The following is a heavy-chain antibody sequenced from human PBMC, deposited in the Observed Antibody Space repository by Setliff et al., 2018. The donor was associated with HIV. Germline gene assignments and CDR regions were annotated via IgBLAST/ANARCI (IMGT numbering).Heavy chain of an antibody. CDR2: INHSGSA. CDR3: ASSQGYDFWSGPTGYYMDV. J-gene: IGHJ6*03. D-gene: IGHD3-3*01. Sequence: SQTLSLTCAVSGGSFSGYYWSWIRQPPGKGLEWIGEINHSGSANYNPSLKSRLTISVDTSRNQFSLKLSSVTAADTAVYYCASSQGYDFWSGPTGYYMDVWGKGTTVTVSS. CDR1: GGSFSGYY. V-gene: IGHV4-34*01.